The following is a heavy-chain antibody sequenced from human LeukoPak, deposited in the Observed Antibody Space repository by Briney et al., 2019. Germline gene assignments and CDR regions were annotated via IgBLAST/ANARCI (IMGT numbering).Heavy chain of an antibody. CDR1: GFTFSSYA. Sequence: PGGSLRLSCAASGFTFSSYAMNWVRQAPGKGLEWVSAISGSGDSTYYADSVKGRFTISRDDSKNMLYLQMDSLRAEDTAVYYCAKDRIAAADYFDYWGQGTLVTVSS. V-gene: IGHV3-23*01. CDR2: ISGSGDST. D-gene: IGHD6-13*01. J-gene: IGHJ4*02. CDR3: AKDRIAAADYFDY.